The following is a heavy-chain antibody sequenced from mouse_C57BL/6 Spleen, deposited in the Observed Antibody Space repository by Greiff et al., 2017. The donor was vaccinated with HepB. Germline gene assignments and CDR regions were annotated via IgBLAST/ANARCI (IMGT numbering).Heavy chain of an antibody. J-gene: IGHJ4*01. CDR3: ARDDYDSYAMDY. Sequence: EVKLVESGGGLVQPGGSLKLSCAASGFTFSDYYMYWVRQTPEKRLEWVAYISNGGGSTYYPDTVKGRFTISRDNAKNTLYLQMSRLKSEDTAMYYCARDDYDSYAMDYWGQGTSVTVSS. V-gene: IGHV5-12*01. CDR2: ISNGGGST. D-gene: IGHD2-4*01. CDR1: GFTFSDYY.